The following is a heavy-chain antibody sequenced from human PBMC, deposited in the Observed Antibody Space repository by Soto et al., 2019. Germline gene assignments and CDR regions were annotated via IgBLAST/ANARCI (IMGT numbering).Heavy chain of an antibody. D-gene: IGHD3-16*02. CDR3: TKSDGCGGGACYTGTYYYFDV. CDR1: GFPSSTYA. V-gene: IGHV3-23*01. CDR2: ISESGHHT. J-gene: IGHJ2*01. Sequence: SLRLSCAASGFPSSTYALNWVRQAPGKGPEWVSTISESGHHTHYADSVKGRFTISRDKSKNTLSLQMNSLRVGDTAIYYCTKSDGCGGGACYTGTYYYFDVWGRGTLVTVSS.